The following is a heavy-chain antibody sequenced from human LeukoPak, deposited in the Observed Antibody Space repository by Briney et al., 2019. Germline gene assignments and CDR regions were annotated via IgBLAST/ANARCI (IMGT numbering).Heavy chain of an antibody. J-gene: IGHJ4*02. D-gene: IGHD6-13*01. CDR1: GFTSRNAW. V-gene: IGHV3-53*01. Sequence: PGGSLRLSRAASGFTSRNAWMSWVRQAPGKGLEWVSVVYTGGSTYSADSVKGRFTISRDNSKNTLYLQMNSLRAEDTAVYSCVRVLAAAGLYFDYWGQGTLVTVSS. CDR2: VYTGGST. CDR3: VRVLAAAGLYFDY.